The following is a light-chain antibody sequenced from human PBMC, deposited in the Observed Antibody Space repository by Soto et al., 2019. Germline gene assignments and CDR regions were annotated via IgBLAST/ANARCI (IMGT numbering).Light chain of an antibody. CDR3: QHYNSYSEA. J-gene: IGKJ1*01. CDR1: QPISSL. Sequence: DIQLTQSPSSLSASVGYRVTITCRASQPISSLLNWFQQKPGKTPRLLIYAGSRLLGGVPLRFSGSGSGTEFTLTISSLQPDDFATYYCQHYNSYSEAFGQGTKVDIK. CDR2: AGS. V-gene: IGKV1-16*01.